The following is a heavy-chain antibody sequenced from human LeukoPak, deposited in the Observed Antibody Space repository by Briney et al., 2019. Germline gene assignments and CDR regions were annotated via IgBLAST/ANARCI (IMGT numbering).Heavy chain of an antibody. Sequence: GGSLRLSCAASGFTFSSYAMSWVRQAPGKGLEWVSAISGRGGSTYYADSVKGRFTISRDNSKNTLYLQLNSLRAEGTAVYYCAESRRLDLLDYWGQGTLVTVSS. D-gene: IGHD5-24*01. CDR1: GFTFSSYA. V-gene: IGHV3-23*01. CDR3: AESRRLDLLDY. CDR2: ISGRGGST. J-gene: IGHJ4*02.